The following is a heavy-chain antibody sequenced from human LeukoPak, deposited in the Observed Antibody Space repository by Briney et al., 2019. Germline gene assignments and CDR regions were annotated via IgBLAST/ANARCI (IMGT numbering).Heavy chain of an antibody. CDR3: ARGANYCSGDSCYQIFDY. CDR2: VGTAGDP. CDR1: GFTFSSYD. Sequence: PGGSLRLSCAASGFTFSSYDMHWVRQATGKGLECVSAVGTAGDPYYPGSVKGRFSISRENAKNSLYLQMNSLRAGDTAVYYCARGANYCSGDSCYQIFDYWGQGTLVTVSS. V-gene: IGHV3-13*05. J-gene: IGHJ4*02. D-gene: IGHD2-15*01.